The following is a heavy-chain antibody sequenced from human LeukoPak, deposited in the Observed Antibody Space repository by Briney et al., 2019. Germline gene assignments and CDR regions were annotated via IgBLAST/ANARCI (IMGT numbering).Heavy chain of an antibody. Sequence: SETLSLTCAVYGGSFSSYYWSWIRQPPGKGLEWIGEINHSGSTNYNPSLKSRVTISVDTSKNQFSLKLGSVTAADTAVYYCARGPYSYGPSWFDYWGQGTLVTVSS. D-gene: IGHD5-18*01. J-gene: IGHJ4*02. V-gene: IGHV4-34*01. CDR3: ARGPYSYGPSWFDY. CDR2: INHSGST. CDR1: GGSFSSYY.